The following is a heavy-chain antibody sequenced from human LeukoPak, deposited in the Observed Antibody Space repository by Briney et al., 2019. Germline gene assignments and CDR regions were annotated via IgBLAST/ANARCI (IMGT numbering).Heavy chain of an antibody. CDR2: ISSGSSYI. CDR3: ARGGDGLRYFDWLRDYWYFDL. J-gene: IGHJ2*01. Sequence: GGSLRLSCAASGFTFSSYSMNWVRQAPGKGLEWVSSISSGSSYIYYADSVKGRFTISRDNAKNSLYLQMNSLRAEDTAVYYCARGGDGLRYFDWLRDYWYFDLWGRGTLVTVSS. V-gene: IGHV3-21*01. D-gene: IGHD3-9*01. CDR1: GFTFSSYS.